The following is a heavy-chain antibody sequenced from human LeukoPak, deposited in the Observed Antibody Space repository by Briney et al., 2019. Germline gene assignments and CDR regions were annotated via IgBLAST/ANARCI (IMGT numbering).Heavy chain of an antibody. V-gene: IGHV3-30*03. CDR3: ARGAGSSSWYWFDP. J-gene: IGHJ5*02. Sequence: PGGSLRLSCAASGFTFSSYGMHWVRQAPGKRLEWVAVISYDGSNKYYVDSVKGRFTISRDNSKNTLYLQMNSLRAEDTAVYYCARGAGSSSWYWFDPWGQGTLVTVSS. CDR2: ISYDGSNK. CDR1: GFTFSSYG. D-gene: IGHD6-13*01.